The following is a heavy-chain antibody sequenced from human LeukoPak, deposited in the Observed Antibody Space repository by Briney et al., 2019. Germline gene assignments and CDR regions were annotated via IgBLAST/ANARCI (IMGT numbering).Heavy chain of an antibody. CDR3: ARDPTAEYYFDY. CDR1: GYPISSGYY. Sequence: PSETLSLTCAVSGYPISSGYYWGWIRQPPGKGLEWIGSIYHSGSTYYNPSLKSRVTISVDTSKNQFSLKLSSVTAADTAVYYCARDPTAEYYFDYWGQGTLVTVSS. D-gene: IGHD4-17*01. CDR2: IYHSGST. J-gene: IGHJ4*02. V-gene: IGHV4-38-2*02.